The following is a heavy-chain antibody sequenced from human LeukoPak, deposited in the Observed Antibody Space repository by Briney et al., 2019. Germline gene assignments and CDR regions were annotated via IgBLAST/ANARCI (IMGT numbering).Heavy chain of an antibody. J-gene: IGHJ5*02. V-gene: IGHV4-61*02. D-gene: IGHD5-12*01. Sequence: SQTLSLTCTVSGGSISSGSYFWSWIRQPAGKGLEWIGRIYTNGRTNYNPSLKSRLTISVDTSKNQLSLRLSSVTAADTAVYCCASQPYSGYGGNNWFDPWGQGTLVTVSS. CDR2: IYTNGRT. CDR1: GGSISSGSYF. CDR3: ASQPYSGYGGNNWFDP.